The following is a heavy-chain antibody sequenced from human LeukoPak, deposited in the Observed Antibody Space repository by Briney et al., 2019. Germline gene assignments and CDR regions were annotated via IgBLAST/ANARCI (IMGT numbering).Heavy chain of an antibody. Sequence: SETLSLTCTVSGGSISSYFWSWIRQPPGKGLEWIGYIYYSGSTNYNPSLKSRVTISVDTSKNQFSLKLSSVTAADTAVYYCARQRSGSYYWFDPWGQGTLVTVSS. CDR3: ARQRSGSYYWFDP. V-gene: IGHV4-59*08. CDR1: GGSISSYF. D-gene: IGHD1-26*01. J-gene: IGHJ5*02. CDR2: IYYSGST.